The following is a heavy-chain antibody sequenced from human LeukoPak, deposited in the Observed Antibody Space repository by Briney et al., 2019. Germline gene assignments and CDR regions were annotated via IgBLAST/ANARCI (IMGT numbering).Heavy chain of an antibody. CDR1: GFTFSSYW. J-gene: IGHJ4*02. Sequence: GGSLRLSCAASGFTFSSYWMSWVRQAPGKGLEWVAFIRYDGSNKYYADSVKGRFTISRDNSKNTLYLQMNSLRAEDTAVYYCAKDHARRYCSSTSCYYYFDYWGQGTLVTVSS. D-gene: IGHD2-2*01. V-gene: IGHV3-30*02. CDR2: IRYDGSNK. CDR3: AKDHARRYCSSTSCYYYFDY.